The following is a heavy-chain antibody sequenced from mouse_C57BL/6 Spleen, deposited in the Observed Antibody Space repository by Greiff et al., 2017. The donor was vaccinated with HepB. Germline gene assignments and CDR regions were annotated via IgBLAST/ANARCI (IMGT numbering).Heavy chain of an antibody. Sequence: DVKLVESVAELVRPGASVKLSCTASGFNIKNTYMHWVKQRPEQGLEWIGRIDPANGNTKYAPKFQGKATITADTSSNTAYLQLSSLTSEDTAIYYCARGNYYGEDYYAMDYWGQGTSVTVSS. CDR1: GFNIKNTY. D-gene: IGHD1-1*01. CDR2: IDPANGNT. J-gene: IGHJ4*01. V-gene: IGHV14-3*01. CDR3: ARGNYYGEDYYAMDY.